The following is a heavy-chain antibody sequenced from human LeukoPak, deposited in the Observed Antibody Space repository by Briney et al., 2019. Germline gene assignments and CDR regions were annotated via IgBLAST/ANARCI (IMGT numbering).Heavy chain of an antibody. CDR3: ARGWVAARRFDY. CDR2: INHSGST. J-gene: IGHJ4*02. Sequence: SETLSLTCAVYGGSFSGYYWNWIRQPPGKGLEWIGEINHSGSTNYNPSLKSRVTISVDTSKNQFSLKLSSVTAADTAVYYCARGWVAARRFDYWGQGTLVTVSS. D-gene: IGHD6-6*01. V-gene: IGHV4-34*01. CDR1: GGSFSGYY.